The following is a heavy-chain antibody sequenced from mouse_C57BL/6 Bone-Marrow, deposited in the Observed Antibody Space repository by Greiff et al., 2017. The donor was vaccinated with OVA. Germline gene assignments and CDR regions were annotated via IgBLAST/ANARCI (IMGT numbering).Heavy chain of an antibody. Sequence: EVKLVESGGGLVKPGGSLKLSCAASGFTFSSYAMSWVRQTPEKRLEWVATISDGGSYTYYPDNVKGRFTISRDNAKNNLYLQMSHLKSEDTAMYYCARDQITTAPLDYWGQGTTLTVSS. J-gene: IGHJ2*01. D-gene: IGHD1-2*01. CDR3: ARDQITTAPLDY. V-gene: IGHV5-4*01. CDR1: GFTFSSYA. CDR2: ISDGGSYT.